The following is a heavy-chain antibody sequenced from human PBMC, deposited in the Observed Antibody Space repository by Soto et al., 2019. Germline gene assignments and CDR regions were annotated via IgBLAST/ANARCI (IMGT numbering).Heavy chain of an antibody. D-gene: IGHD3-10*01. V-gene: IGHV4-31*03. CDR1: GGSISSGGYY. J-gene: IGHJ6*02. CDR2: VYYSGST. CDR3: ERDYGSGSMAV. Sequence: QVQLQESGPGLVKPSQTLSLTCTVSGGSISSGGYYWSWIRQHPGKGLEWIGYVYYSGSTYYNPYLTSRVTISVDTYKNQFSLKLSSVTAADTAVYYCERDYGSGSMAVWGPGTTVTVSS.